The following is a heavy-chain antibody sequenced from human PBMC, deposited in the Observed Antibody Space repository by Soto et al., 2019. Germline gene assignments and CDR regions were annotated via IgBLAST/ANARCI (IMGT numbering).Heavy chain of an antibody. V-gene: IGHV3-7*01. J-gene: IGHJ4*02. CDR2: IKQDGSHK. CDR1: GFTFSSYW. Sequence: EVQLVESGGGLVQPGGSLRLSCAASGFTFSSYWMSWVRQAPGKGLEWVANIKQDGSHKFYVDSVKGRFTMSRDNGKNSLYLQMSSLRAEDTAVYYCARGSSVYESSGYAFDYWGQGSLVTVSS. CDR3: ARGSSVYESSGYAFDY. D-gene: IGHD3-22*01.